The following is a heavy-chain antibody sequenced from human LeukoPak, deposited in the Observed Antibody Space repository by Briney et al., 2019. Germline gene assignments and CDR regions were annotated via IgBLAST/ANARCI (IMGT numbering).Heavy chain of an antibody. CDR2: MNPNSGNT. Sequence: ASVKVSCKASGYTFTSYDINRVRQATGQGLEWMGWMNPNSGNTGYAQKFQGRVTMTRNTSISTAYMELSSLRSEDTAVYYCARGIAVAFYFDYWGQGTLVTVSS. J-gene: IGHJ4*02. CDR3: ARGIAVAFYFDY. V-gene: IGHV1-8*01. CDR1: GYTFTSYD. D-gene: IGHD6-19*01.